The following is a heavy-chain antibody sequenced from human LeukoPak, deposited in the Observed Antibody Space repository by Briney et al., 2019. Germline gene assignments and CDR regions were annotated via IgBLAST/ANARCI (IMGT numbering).Heavy chain of an antibody. CDR1: GFPFSTYY. Sequence: GGSLRLSCAASGFPFSTYYMDWVRQAPGKGLEWVGLSRAKGDSYSTAYAASVKGKFSILRDESENSMYLQMNSLKTEDTAVYFCVREYFYGMDVWGQGTTVTVSS. V-gene: IGHV3-72*01. J-gene: IGHJ6*02. CDR3: VREYFYGMDV. CDR2: SRAKGDSYST.